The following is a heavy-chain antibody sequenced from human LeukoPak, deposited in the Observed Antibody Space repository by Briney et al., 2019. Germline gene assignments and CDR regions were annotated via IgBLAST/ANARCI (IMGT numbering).Heavy chain of an antibody. D-gene: IGHD6-13*01. CDR3: AKGRRITAVLPFDY. J-gene: IGHJ4*02. V-gene: IGHV3-23*01. Sequence: GGSLRLSCAASGFTFSSYVMSWVRQAPGKGLEWVSAISGSGGSTYYADSEKGRFTISRDNSKNTLYLQVSSLRAEDTAVYRCAKGRRITAVLPFDYWGQGTLVTVSS. CDR2: ISGSGGST. CDR1: GFTFSSYV.